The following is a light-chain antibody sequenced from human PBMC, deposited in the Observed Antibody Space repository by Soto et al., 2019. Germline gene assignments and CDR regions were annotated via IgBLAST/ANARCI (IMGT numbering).Light chain of an antibody. Sequence: MTQSPSSLSASVVDRVTITCRASQSITSNRLAWYQQKPGQPPRLLIYGASTRATGIPARFSGSGSGTEFTLTISSLQSEDFAVYSCQQYNNWPPLTFGGGTKVDIK. CDR1: QSITSN. CDR3: QQYNNWPPLT. CDR2: GAS. V-gene: IGKV3-15*01. J-gene: IGKJ4*01.